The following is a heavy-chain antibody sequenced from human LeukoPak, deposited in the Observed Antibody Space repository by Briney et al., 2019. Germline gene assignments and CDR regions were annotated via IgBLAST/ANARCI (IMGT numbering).Heavy chain of an antibody. CDR2: IYYSGST. V-gene: IGHV4-39*02. D-gene: IGHD1-26*01. CDR3: ARDPRVGATTGQEMY. CDR1: GGSISSSSYY. J-gene: IGHJ4*02. Sequence: SETLSLTCTVSGGSISSSSYYWGWIRQPPGKGLEWIGSIYYSGSTYYNPSLKSRVTISVDTSKNQFSLKLSSVTAADTAVYYCARDPRVGATTGQEMYWGQGTLVTVSS.